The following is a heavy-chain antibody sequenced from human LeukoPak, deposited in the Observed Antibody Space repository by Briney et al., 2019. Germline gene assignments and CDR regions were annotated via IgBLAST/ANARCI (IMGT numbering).Heavy chain of an antibody. Sequence: SETLSLTCTVSGGSISSSSYYWGWIRQPPGKGLEWIGSIYYSGSTYYNPSLKSRVTISVDTSKNQFSLKLSSVTAADTAVYYCASTTPGIAAAGDNFDYWGQGTLVTVSS. J-gene: IGHJ4*02. D-gene: IGHD6-13*01. V-gene: IGHV4-39*01. CDR1: GGSISSSSYY. CDR2: IYYSGST. CDR3: ASTTPGIAAAGDNFDY.